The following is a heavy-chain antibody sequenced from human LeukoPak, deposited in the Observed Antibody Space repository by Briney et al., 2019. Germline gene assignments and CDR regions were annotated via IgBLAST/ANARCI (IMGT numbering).Heavy chain of an antibody. D-gene: IGHD6-19*01. Sequence: GGSLRLSCAASGFTFSDYYMSWIRQAPGKGLEWVSYISSSSSYTNYADSVKGRFTISRDNAKNSLYLQMNSLRDEDTAVYYCARHIAVAGTWAYDYWGQGTLVTVSS. J-gene: IGHJ4*02. CDR2: ISSSSSYT. V-gene: IGHV3-11*06. CDR1: GFTFSDYY. CDR3: ARHIAVAGTWAYDY.